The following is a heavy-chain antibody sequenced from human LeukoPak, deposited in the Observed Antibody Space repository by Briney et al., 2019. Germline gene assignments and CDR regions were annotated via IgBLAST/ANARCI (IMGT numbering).Heavy chain of an antibody. Sequence: SQTLSLTCAISGDSVSSNSAAWNWIRQSPSRGLEWLGRTYYRSKWNNDYAVSVKSRITINPDTSKNQFSLQLNSVTPEDTAVYYCARTPHLFGVVITRYYFDYWGQGTLVTVSS. CDR3: ARTPHLFGVVITRYYFDY. V-gene: IGHV6-1*01. CDR1: GDSVSSNSAA. D-gene: IGHD3-3*01. CDR2: TYYRSKWNN. J-gene: IGHJ4*02.